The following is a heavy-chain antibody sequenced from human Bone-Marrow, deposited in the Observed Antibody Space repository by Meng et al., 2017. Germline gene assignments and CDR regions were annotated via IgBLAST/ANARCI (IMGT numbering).Heavy chain of an antibody. V-gene: IGHV3-15*01. Sequence: GESLKISCAASGFTFSNAWMSWVRQAPGKGLEWVGRIKSKTDGGTTDYAAPVKGRFTISRDDSKNTLYLQMNSLKTEDTAVYYCTTDSDYGDYGRSYWGQGTLVTGSS. CDR3: TTDSDYGDYGRSY. CDR1: GFTFSNAW. D-gene: IGHD4-17*01. J-gene: IGHJ4*02. CDR2: IKSKTDGGTT.